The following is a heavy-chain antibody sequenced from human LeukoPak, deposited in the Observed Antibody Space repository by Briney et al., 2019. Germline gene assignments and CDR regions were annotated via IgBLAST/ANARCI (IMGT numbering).Heavy chain of an antibody. CDR2: IYHSGST. CDR3: ARYRHDYGEQFDY. D-gene: IGHD4-17*01. CDR1: GYSISSGYY. J-gene: IGHJ4*02. V-gene: IGHV4-38-2*02. Sequence: SETLSLTCTVSGYSISSGYYWGWIRQPPGKGLEWIGSIYHSGSTYYNPSLKSRVTISVDTSKNQFSLKLSSVTAADTAVYYCARYRHDYGEQFDYWGQGTLVTVSP.